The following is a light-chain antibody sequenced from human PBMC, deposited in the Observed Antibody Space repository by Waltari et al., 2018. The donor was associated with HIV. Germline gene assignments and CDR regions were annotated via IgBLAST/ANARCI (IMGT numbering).Light chain of an antibody. J-gene: IGLJ3*02. CDR1: SSDVGYYNH. CDR3: SSYTTRGTSV. Sequence: QSALTQPASVSGSPGQSITISCTGTSSDVGYYNHFSWYQQNPGKAPKLMIYDVIKRPSGVSNRFSGSKSGNTASLTISGLQAEDEADYYCSSYTTRGTSVFGGGTKLTVL. CDR2: DVI. V-gene: IGLV2-14*03.